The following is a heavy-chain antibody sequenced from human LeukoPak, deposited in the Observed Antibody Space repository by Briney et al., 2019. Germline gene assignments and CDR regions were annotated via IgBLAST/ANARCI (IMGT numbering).Heavy chain of an antibody. CDR3: ASGGGYYFPFDY. J-gene: IGHJ4*02. CDR2: ISSSSSYI. D-gene: IGHD3-22*01. Sequence: GGSLRLSCAASGFTFSSYSMNWVRQAPGKGLEWVSSISSSSSYIYYADSAKGRFTISRDNSKNTLYLQMNSLRGEDTAVYYCASGGGYYFPFDYWGQGTLVTVSS. CDR1: GFTFSSYS. V-gene: IGHV3-21*04.